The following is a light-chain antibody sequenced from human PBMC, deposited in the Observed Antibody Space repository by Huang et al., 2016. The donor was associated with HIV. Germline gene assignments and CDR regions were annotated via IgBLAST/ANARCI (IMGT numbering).Light chain of an antibody. Sequence: DIQMTQSPSAMSASVGDRVNITCRANQDINNYLLWFQQKPGKVPKRLIYAASNLPSGVPSRFSGSGSWTEFTLTISNLQPEDFATYYCLQHLSYPPAFGQGTRLEIK. J-gene: IGKJ5*01. CDR3: LQHLSYPPA. CDR2: AAS. CDR1: QDINNY. V-gene: IGKV1-17*03.